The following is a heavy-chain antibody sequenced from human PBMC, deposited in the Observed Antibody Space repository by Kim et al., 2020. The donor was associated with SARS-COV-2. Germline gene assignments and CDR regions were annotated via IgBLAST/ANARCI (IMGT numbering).Heavy chain of an antibody. D-gene: IGHD4-4*01. J-gene: IGHJ4*02. V-gene: IGHV3-23*01. CDR3: AKDYRNYRTYYFDY. Sequence: ADSVTGRFTISSDNSKNTLYLQMNSLRAEDTAVYYCAKDYRNYRTYYFDYWGQGTLVTVSS.